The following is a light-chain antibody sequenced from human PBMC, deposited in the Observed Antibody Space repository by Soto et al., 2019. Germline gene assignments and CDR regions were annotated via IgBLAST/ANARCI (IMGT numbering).Light chain of an antibody. CDR2: DAS. CDR1: QSISSW. Sequence: DIQMTQSPSTLSASVGDRVTITCRASQSISSWLAWYQQKPGKAPKLLIYDASSLESGVPSRFSGSGSGTEFTLTLSSLQPDDFATYYCQQYNSYSPATFGGGTKVEIK. J-gene: IGKJ4*01. V-gene: IGKV1-5*01. CDR3: QQYNSYSPAT.